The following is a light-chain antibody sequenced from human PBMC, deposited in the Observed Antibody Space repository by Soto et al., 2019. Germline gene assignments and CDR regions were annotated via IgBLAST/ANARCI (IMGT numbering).Light chain of an antibody. V-gene: IGKV1-33*01. Sequence: DIEMTQSPSFLSASVGDRVTIACQASQDIHTYVNWYQQKPGKAPKVLIYDASNLVTGVPSRFRGSGSGTGFTFTISSXQPEDSATYFCQQFDRLPWTFGRGTKVDIK. CDR3: QQFDRLPWT. CDR1: QDIHTY. CDR2: DAS. J-gene: IGKJ1*01.